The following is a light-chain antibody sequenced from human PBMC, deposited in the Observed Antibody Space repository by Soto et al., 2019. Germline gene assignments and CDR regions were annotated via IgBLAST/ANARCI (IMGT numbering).Light chain of an antibody. CDR2: SAS. CDR1: QVVSAY. Sequence: DIQMTQSPSSLSASVGDRVTITCRASQVVSAYLLWYQQRHGRAPRLLIYSASSLLSGVPSRFSGSASGTNFTLTFSRLPPDDCATYSCQQSYRTPHTFGQGTKLE. J-gene: IGKJ2*01. V-gene: IGKV1-39*01. CDR3: QQSYRTPHT.